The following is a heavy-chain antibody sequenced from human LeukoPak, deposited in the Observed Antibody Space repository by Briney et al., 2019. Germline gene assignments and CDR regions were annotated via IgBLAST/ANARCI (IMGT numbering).Heavy chain of an antibody. CDR2: INTNTGNP. V-gene: IGHV7-4-1*02. D-gene: IGHD2-15*01. CDR3: ARARFLLEYYYYYMDV. CDR1: GYTFTSYA. J-gene: IGHJ6*03. Sequence: ASVKVSCKASGYTFTSYAMNWVRQAPGQGLEWMGWINTNTGNPTYAQGFTGRFVFSLDTSVSTAYLQISSLKAEDTAVYYCARARFLLEYYYYYMDVWGKGTTVTVSS.